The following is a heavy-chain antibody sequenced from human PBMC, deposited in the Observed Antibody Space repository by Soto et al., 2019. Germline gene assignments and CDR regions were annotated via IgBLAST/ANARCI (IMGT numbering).Heavy chain of an antibody. Sequence: SETLSLTCAVSGGSISSSNWWSCVRQPPGKGLEWIGEIYHSESTNYNPSLKSRVTISADKSKNQFSLKLSAVTAADTAVYYCATSSSPRGGFDYWGQGTLGTVAS. CDR1: GGSISSSNW. CDR2: IYHSEST. V-gene: IGHV4-4*02. CDR3: ATSSSPRGGFDY. D-gene: IGHD6-6*01. J-gene: IGHJ4*02.